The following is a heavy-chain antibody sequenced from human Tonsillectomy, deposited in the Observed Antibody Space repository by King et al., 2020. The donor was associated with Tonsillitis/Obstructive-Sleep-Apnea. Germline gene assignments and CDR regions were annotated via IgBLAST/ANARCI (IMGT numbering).Heavy chain of an antibody. V-gene: IGHV4-34*01. CDR3: ARARSSGDYIWGSYRILDY. Sequence: VQLQQWGAGLLKPSETLSLTCAVYGGSFSGYYWNWIRQPPGKGLEWIGEINHSGTTNYNPSLKSRVTISVDTSTNQFSLKLSSVTAADTTVYYCARARSSGDYIWGSYRILDYWGQGTLVTVSS. CDR2: INHSGTT. CDR1: GGSFSGYY. D-gene: IGHD3-16*02. J-gene: IGHJ4*02.